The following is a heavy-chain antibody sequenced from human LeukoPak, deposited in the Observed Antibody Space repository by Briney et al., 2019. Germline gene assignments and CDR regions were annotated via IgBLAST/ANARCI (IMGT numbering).Heavy chain of an antibody. CDR2: IWYDGSNK. Sequence: GGSLRLSCAASGFTFSSYGMHWVRQAPGKGLEWVAVIWYDGSNKYYADSVKGRFTISRDNSKNTLYLQMNSLRAEDTAVYYCAKDRLDYYGSGSQTTSVYFDYWGQGTLVTVSS. V-gene: IGHV3-33*06. J-gene: IGHJ4*02. CDR1: GFTFSSYG. D-gene: IGHD3-10*01. CDR3: AKDRLDYYGSGSQTTSVYFDY.